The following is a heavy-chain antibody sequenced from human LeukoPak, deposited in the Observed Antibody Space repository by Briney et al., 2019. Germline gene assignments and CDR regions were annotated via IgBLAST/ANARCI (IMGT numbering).Heavy chain of an antibody. V-gene: IGHV3-23*01. J-gene: IGHJ5*02. CDR2: VSGSGGST. CDR1: GFTLRYG. D-gene: IGHD1-20*01. Sequence: SGGSLRLSCAASGFTLRYGMSWVRQAPGRGLEWVSAVSGSGGSTDYADSVKGRFTISRDTSKDTMYLQLNSLRPEDTAVYYCVRVISGTPNWLDPWGQGTLVTVSS. CDR3: VRVISGTPNWLDP.